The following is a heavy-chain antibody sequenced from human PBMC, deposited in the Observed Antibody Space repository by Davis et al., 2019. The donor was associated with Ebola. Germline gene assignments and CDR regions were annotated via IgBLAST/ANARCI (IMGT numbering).Heavy chain of an antibody. V-gene: IGHV4-59*11. J-gene: IGHJ6*02. CDR1: GASIRSHY. CDR2: IYYSGST. D-gene: IGHD6-19*01. CDR3: ARDSRWLVPGTYYYYGMDV. Sequence: SETLSLTCTVSGASIRSHYWSWIRQPPGKGLEWIGYIYYSGSTNYNPSLKSRVTISVDTSKNQFSLKLSSVTAADTAVYYCARDSRWLVPGTYYYYGMDVWGQGTTVTISS.